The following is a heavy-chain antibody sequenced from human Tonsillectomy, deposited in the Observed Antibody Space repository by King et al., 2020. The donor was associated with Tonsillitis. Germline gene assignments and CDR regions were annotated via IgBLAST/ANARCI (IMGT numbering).Heavy chain of an antibody. Sequence: QLVQSGAEVKKPGASVKVSCKASGYTFTGYYMHWVRQAPGQGLEWMGWINPNSGGTKYAQKFQGRVTMTRDTSISTAYMGLGRLRSDDTAVYYCARGALVGAHVDYWGQGTLVTVSS. V-gene: IGHV1-2*02. CDR2: INPNSGGT. CDR3: ARGALVGAHVDY. CDR1: GYTFTGYY. J-gene: IGHJ4*02. D-gene: IGHD1-26*01.